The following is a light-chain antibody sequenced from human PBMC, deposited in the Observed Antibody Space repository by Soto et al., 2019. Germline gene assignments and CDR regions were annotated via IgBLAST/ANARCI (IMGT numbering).Light chain of an antibody. CDR1: SSNIGSNT. J-gene: IGLJ3*02. V-gene: IGLV1-44*01. CDR2: SNN. Sequence: VLTQPPSTSGTPGQRVIISCSGSSSNIGSNTVSWYQQLPGTAPKLLIYSNNQRPSGVPDRFSGSKSGTSASLAIRRLQSEDEADYYCAAWDDSRNGWVFGGGTKVTVL. CDR3: AAWDDSRNGWV.